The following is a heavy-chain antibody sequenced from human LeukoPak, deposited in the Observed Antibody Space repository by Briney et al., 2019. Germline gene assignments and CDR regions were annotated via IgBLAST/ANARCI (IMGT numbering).Heavy chain of an antibody. CDR3: ARGVAHYYYYGMDV. J-gene: IGHJ6*02. Sequence: GASVTVSCTASGYTFTSYDINWVRQATGQGLEWMGWMNPNSGNTGYAQKFQGRVTMTRNTSISTAYMELSSLRSEDTAVYYCARGVAHYYYYGMDVWGQGTRVTVSS. CDR1: GYTFTSYD. V-gene: IGHV1-8*01. D-gene: IGHD5-12*01. CDR2: MNPNSGNT.